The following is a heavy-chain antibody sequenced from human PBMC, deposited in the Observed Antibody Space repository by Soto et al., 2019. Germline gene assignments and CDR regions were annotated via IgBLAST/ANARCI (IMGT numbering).Heavy chain of an antibody. J-gene: IGHJ5*02. Sequence: PGESLKISCEGSGYIFTNYWIGWVRQMPGKGLEWMGIVNPDDSTTTYSQSFQGQVIISADKSVRSAYLQRSSLKDSDTATYYCVRRFCSGTSCRFNWFEPWGQGTLVTVS. CDR1: GYIFTNYW. V-gene: IGHV5-51*01. D-gene: IGHD2-2*01. CDR2: VNPDDSTT. CDR3: VRRFCSGTSCRFNWFEP.